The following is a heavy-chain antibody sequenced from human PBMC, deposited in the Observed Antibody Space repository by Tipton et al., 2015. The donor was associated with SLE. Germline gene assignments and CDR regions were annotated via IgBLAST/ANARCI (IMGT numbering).Heavy chain of an antibody. CDR3: ASLAYCGGDCYSRWFDP. V-gene: IGHV4-38-2*01. Sequence: GLVKPSQTLSLTCAISGDSVSSNSAAWNWIRQPPGKGLEWIGSIYHSGSTYYNPSLKSRVTISVDTSKNQFSLKLSSVTAADTAVYYCASLAYCGGDCYSRWFDPWGQGTLVTVSS. D-gene: IGHD2-21*02. CDR2: IYHSGST. J-gene: IGHJ5*02. CDR1: GDSVSSNSAA.